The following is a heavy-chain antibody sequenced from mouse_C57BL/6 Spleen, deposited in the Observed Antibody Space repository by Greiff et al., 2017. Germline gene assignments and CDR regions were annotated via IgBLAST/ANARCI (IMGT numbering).Heavy chain of an antibody. CDR3: ARQRDGNYDFDY. J-gene: IGHJ2*01. V-gene: IGHV5-6*01. D-gene: IGHD2-1*01. CDR2: ISSGGSYT. Sequence: EVHLVESGGDLVKPGGSLKLSCAASGFTFSSYGMSWVRQTPDKRLEWVATISSGGSYTYYPDSVKGRFTISRDNAKNTLYLQVSSLKSEDTAMYYCARQRDGNYDFDYWGQGTTLTVSS. CDR1: GFTFSSYG.